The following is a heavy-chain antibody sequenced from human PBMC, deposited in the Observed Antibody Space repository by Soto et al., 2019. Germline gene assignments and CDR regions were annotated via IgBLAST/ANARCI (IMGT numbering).Heavy chain of an antibody. V-gene: IGHV3-7*05. CDR1: GFTFSSYW. Sequence: EVQLVESGGALVQPGGSLRLSCAASGFTFSSYWMTWVRQAPGKGLEWVAIIKSDGSEIYYVDSVKGRFTISRDNAKNSLYPQMNSLGIEDPAIYYCARGIRQWHPASLYWGQGTLVTVSS. CDR2: IKSDGSEI. CDR3: ARGIRQWHPASLY. J-gene: IGHJ4*02. D-gene: IGHD6-19*01.